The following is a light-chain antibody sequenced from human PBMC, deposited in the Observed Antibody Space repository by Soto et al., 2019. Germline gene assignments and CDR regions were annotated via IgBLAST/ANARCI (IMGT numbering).Light chain of an antibody. CDR1: SSDVGGYNY. J-gene: IGLJ2*01. CDR3: SSNAGSNNLV. V-gene: IGLV2-8*01. Sequence: QSALTQPPSASGSPGQSVTISCTGTSSDVGGYNYVSWYQQHPGKAPKLMIYEVSKRPSGVPDRFAGSKSGNTASLTVSRLQEEDEADYCCSSNAGSNNLVFGGGTKLTVL. CDR2: EVS.